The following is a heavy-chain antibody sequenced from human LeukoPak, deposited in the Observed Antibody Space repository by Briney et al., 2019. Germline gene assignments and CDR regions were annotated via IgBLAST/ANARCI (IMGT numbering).Heavy chain of an antibody. V-gene: IGHV3-23*01. D-gene: IGHD3-22*01. CDR3: APGSGYYYLDYSDY. Sequence: PGASLRLSCAASGFIFSSYVMSWVRQAPGKGLEWDSGITGSGGSTYYADSLKGRFTISRDNSKNTLYPQMNSLRAEDTAVYYCAPGSGYYYLDYSDYWGQGTLVTVSS. CDR1: GFIFSSYV. CDR2: ITGSGGST. J-gene: IGHJ4*02.